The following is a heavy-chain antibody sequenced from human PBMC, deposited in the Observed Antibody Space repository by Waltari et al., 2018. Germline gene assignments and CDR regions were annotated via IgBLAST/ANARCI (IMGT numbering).Heavy chain of an antibody. Sequence: QVELQESGPGLVKPSATLSLTCAASYYSITAGYYWCWFRQPPGKGLEWIGNIYHDGTTYYSPSLKSRVIITLDTSENRFSLKLTSVTAADTAVYYCARLSLGYCRGASALCYKNDAWGQGTLVTVSS. J-gene: IGHJ1*01. CDR3: ARLSLGYCRGASALCYKNDA. CDR1: YYSITAGYY. CDR2: IYHDGTT. V-gene: IGHV4-38-2*01. D-gene: IGHD2-15*01.